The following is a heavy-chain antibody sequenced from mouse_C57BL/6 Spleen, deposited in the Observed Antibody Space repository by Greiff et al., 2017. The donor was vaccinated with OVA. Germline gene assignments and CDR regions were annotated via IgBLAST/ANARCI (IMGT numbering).Heavy chain of an antibody. Sequence: VQLKESGEGLVKPGGSLKLSCAASGFTFSSYAMSWVRQTPEKRLEWVAYISSGGDYIYYADTVKGRFTISRDNARNTLYLQMSSLKSEDTAMYYCTRRGFITTVVATDYYAMDYWGQGTSVTVSS. CDR2: ISSGGDYI. V-gene: IGHV5-9-1*02. J-gene: IGHJ4*01. CDR1: GFTFSSYA. CDR3: TRRGFITTVVATDYYAMDY. D-gene: IGHD1-1*01.